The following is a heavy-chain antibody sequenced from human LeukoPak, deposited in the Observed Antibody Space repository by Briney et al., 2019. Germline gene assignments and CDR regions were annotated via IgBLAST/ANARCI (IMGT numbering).Heavy chain of an antibody. J-gene: IGHJ4*02. V-gene: IGHV4-31*03. CDR3: ARETYYYDSSGYSGYFDY. D-gene: IGHD3-22*01. CDR2: IYYSGST. CDR1: GGSISSGGYY. Sequence: PSQTLSLTCTVSGGSISSGGYYWSWIRQHPGKGLEWIGYIYYSGSTYYNPSLKSRVTISVDTSKNQSSLKLSSVTAADTAVYYCARETYYYDSSGYSGYFDYWGQGTLVTVSS.